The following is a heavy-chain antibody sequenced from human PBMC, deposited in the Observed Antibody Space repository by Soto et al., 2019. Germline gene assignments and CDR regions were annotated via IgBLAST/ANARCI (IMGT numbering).Heavy chain of an antibody. V-gene: IGHV1-8*01. CDR3: ARALLFLEWLFGPDAFDI. CDR1: GYTFTSYD. D-gene: IGHD3-3*01. CDR2: MNPNSGNT. Sequence: ASVKVSCKASGYTFTSYDINWVRQATGQGLEWMGWMNPNSGNTGYAQKFQGRVTMTRNTSISTAYMELSSLRSEDTAVYYCARALLFLEWLFGPDAFDIWGQGTMVTVSS. J-gene: IGHJ3*02.